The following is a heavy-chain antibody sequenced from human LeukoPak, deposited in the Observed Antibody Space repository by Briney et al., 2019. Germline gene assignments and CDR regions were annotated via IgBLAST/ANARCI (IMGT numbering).Heavy chain of an antibody. CDR2: ISDSGGST. J-gene: IGHJ4*02. D-gene: IGHD6-13*01. CDR3: AKDAAGSSWPYYFDY. Sequence: GGSLRLSCAASGFTFSNYVMTWVRQAPGKGLEWVSGISDSGGSTYHADSVKGRFTISRDNSKNTVYLQMNSLRAEDTAVYYCAKDAAGSSWPYYFDYWGQGTLVTVSS. CDR1: GFTFSNYV. V-gene: IGHV3-23*01.